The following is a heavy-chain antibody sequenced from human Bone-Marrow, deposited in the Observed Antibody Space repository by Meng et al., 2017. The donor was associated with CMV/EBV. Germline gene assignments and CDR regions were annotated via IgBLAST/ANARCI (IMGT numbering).Heavy chain of an antibody. J-gene: IGHJ6*02. D-gene: IGHD4-11*01. CDR1: EFSFDNYA. Sequence: GESLKISCTASEFSFDNYAMTWVRQAPGKGLEWVSSISGSGSSTYYADSVKGRFTISRDNSKNTLYLQMNSLRAEDTAVYYCAKDFGNYVGYYYYGMDVWGQGTTVTVSS. CDR2: ISGSGSST. V-gene: IGHV3-23*01. CDR3: AKDFGNYVGYYYYGMDV.